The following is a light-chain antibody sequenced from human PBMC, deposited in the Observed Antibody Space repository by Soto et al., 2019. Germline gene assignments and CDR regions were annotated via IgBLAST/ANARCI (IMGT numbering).Light chain of an antibody. J-gene: IGKJ4*01. Sequence: EIVMTQTPLSSPVTLGQPASISCRSSQSLVDSDGNTYLSWLHQRPGQPPRLLIYKVSNRFSGVPDRFSGSGAGTDFTLHIIWVEAEDVGVYYCMQHRQSLSFGGGTKVEIK. CDR1: QSLVDSDGNTY. CDR3: MQHRQSLS. V-gene: IGKV2-24*01. CDR2: KVS.